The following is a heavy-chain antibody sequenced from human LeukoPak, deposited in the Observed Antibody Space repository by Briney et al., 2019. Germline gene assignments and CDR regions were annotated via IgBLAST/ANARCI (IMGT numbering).Heavy chain of an antibody. J-gene: IGHJ4*02. D-gene: IGHD3-16*01. CDR1: GGSISSYY. CDR3: ERIKIDYAPITLRPIYYFDY. Sequence: PSQTLSLTCTVSGGSISSYYWSWIRQPPGKGLEWIGYIHYSGNTNYNPSLKSRVTISLVTSKNQFSLKLSSVTAADTAVYYCERIKIDYAPITLRPIYYFDYWGQGTLVTVSS. V-gene: IGHV4-59*01. CDR2: IHYSGNT.